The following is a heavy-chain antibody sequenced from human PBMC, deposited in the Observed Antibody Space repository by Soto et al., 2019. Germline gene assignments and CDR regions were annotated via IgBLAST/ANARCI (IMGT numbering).Heavy chain of an antibody. CDR1: GFTFSSYG. Sequence: QVQLVESGGGVVQPGRSLRLSCAASGFTFSSYGIHWVRQAPGKGLEWVAVIWYDGGNKYYADSVKGRFTISRDNSKNTLYLQMNSLRAEDTAVYYCAREGFGERRGYGMDVWGQGTTVTVSS. CDR3: AREGFGERRGYGMDV. CDR2: IWYDGGNK. D-gene: IGHD3-10*01. V-gene: IGHV3-33*01. J-gene: IGHJ6*02.